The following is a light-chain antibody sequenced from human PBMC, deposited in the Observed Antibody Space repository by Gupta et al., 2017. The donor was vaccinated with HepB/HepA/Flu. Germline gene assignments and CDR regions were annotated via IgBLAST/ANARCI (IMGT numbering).Light chain of an antibody. V-gene: IGLV8-61*01. Sequence: QTGVTQEPSFLLFPGGAVPLTFGLSSGSVSTSHYPRWYQQPPGPPPRPLIYSTETRSSGVPDRFSGSIVGNKAALTITGAQADDDSDYYCLLDMGGGISLFGGGTKVTVL. CDR1: SGSVSTSHY. CDR2: STE. CDR3: LLDMGGGISL. J-gene: IGLJ3*02.